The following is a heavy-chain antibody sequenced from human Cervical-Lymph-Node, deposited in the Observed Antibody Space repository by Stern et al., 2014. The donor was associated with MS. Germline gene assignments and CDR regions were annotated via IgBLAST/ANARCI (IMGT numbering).Heavy chain of an antibody. CDR2: IMPIVGIP. D-gene: IGHD3-16*01. V-gene: IGHV1-69*09. CDR3: AREGGGFGKLIFALDL. J-gene: IGHJ3*01. Sequence: VQLVESGPEVKQSGSSVKVSCTASGGTFGDHGISWVRQVPGQGLEWMGSIMPIVGIPNQAKKFQDRVTMTADTSTNTAYLQLNSLRSDDTALYYCAREGGGFGKLIFALDLWGQGTVVTVSS. CDR1: GGTFGDHG.